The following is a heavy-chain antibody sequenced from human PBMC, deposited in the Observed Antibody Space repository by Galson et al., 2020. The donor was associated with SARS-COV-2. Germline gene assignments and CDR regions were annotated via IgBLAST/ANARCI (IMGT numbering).Heavy chain of an antibody. CDR3: AREPDYSNCEGVRGAFDI. Sequence: TGGSLRLSCAASGFTFSSYGMHWVRQAPGKGLEWVAVIWYDGSNKYYADSVKGRFTISRDNSKNTLYLQMNSLRAEDTAVYYCAREPDYSNCEGVRGAFDIWGQGTMVTVSS. D-gene: IGHD4-4*01. V-gene: IGHV3-33*01. CDR2: IWYDGSNK. J-gene: IGHJ3*02. CDR1: GFTFSSYG.